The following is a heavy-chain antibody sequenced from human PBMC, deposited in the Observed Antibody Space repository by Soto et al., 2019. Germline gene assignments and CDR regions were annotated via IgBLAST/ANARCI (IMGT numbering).Heavy chain of an antibody. D-gene: IGHD6-19*01. CDR1: GGSISSYY. Sequence: SETLSLTCTVSGGSISSYYWSWIRQPPGKGLEWIGYIYYSGSTNYNPSLKSRVTISVDTSKNQFSLKLSSVTAADTAVYYCARDPGRTYSSGWFDYWGQGTLVTVSS. V-gene: IGHV4-59*01. CDR2: IYYSGST. CDR3: ARDPGRTYSSGWFDY. J-gene: IGHJ4*02.